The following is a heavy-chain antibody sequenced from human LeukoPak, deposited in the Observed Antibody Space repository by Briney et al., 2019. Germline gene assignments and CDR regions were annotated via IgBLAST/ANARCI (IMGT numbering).Heavy chain of an antibody. CDR2: IIPILGIA. Sequence: SVKVSCKASGGTFSSYAISWVRQAPGQGLEWMGRIIPILGIANYAQKFQGRVTITADKSTSTAYMELSSLRSEDTAVYYCARSIKYCSGGSCYPDYWGQGTLVTVSS. CDR1: GGTFSSYA. J-gene: IGHJ4*02. D-gene: IGHD2-15*01. V-gene: IGHV1-69*04. CDR3: ARSIKYCSGGSCYPDY.